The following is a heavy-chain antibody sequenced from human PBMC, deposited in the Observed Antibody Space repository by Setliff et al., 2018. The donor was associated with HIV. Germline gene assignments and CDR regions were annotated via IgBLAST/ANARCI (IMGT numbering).Heavy chain of an antibody. J-gene: IGHJ3*02. CDR2: IFYSGIT. CDR1: GGSFTSRSYY. CDR3: ARSKTFYDFWGGYYTHGAFKI. D-gene: IGHD3-3*01. V-gene: IGHV4-39*01. Sequence: SETLSLTCTVSGGSFTSRSYYWGWIRQPPGKGLEWIGSIFYSGITYYNPSLKRRVTITVDTSKNQFSLNLTSVTAADTAVYDCARSKTFYDFWGGYYTHGAFKIWGLGTMVTVSS.